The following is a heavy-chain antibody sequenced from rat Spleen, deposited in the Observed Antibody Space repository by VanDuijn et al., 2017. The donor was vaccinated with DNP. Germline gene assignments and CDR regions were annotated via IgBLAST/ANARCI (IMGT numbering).Heavy chain of an antibody. D-gene: IGHD5-1*01. J-gene: IGHJ2*01. Sequence: EVQLVESGGGLVQPGRSLQLSCAASGFIFSDYAMAWVRQAPKKGLEWVATINYSGGIIYYRDSVKGRFTISRDNAKSTLFLQMDSLRSEDTATYYCARLLGPPFDYWGQGVMVTVSS. CDR3: ARLLGPPFDY. CDR2: INYSGGII. V-gene: IGHV5-17*01. CDR1: GFIFSDYA.